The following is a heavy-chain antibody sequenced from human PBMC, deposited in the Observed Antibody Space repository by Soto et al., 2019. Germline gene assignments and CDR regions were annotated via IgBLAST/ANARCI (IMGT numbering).Heavy chain of an antibody. CDR2: IIPIFGTA. CDR3: ATPQDYDDCLDS. J-gene: IGHJ4*02. D-gene: IGHD3-22*01. V-gene: IGHV1-69*05. CDR1: GGTFSSYA. Sequence: SVKVSCKASGGTFSSYAISWVRQAPGQGLEWMGGIIPIFGTANYAQKFQGRVTMTTDEPASTAYLELNSLISEDTAVYYCATPQDYDDCLDSWGKGTLVTVSS.